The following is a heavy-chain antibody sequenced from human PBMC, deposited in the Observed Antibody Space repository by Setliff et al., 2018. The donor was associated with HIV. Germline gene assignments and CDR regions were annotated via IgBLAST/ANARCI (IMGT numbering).Heavy chain of an antibody. CDR3: AREPCSGGSCYSGYFDY. J-gene: IGHJ4*02. V-gene: IGHV4-38-2*02. CDR1: GYSISSDYC. CDR2: MCHGGNNN. D-gene: IGHD2-15*01. Sequence: PSETLSLTCGVSGYSISSDYCWGWIRQPPGKGLEWIGNMCHGGNNNYYNPSLKSRVTISVDTSKNQFFLKVTSVTAADTAVYYCAREPCSGGSCYSGYFDYWGQGTLVTVSS.